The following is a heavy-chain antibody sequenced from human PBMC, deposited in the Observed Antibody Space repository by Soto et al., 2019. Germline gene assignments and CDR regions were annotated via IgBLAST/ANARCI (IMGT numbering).Heavy chain of an antibody. CDR2: ISGDATTT. J-gene: IGHJ4*02. D-gene: IGHD3-10*01. CDR1: GFRFSDHY. Sequence: QVQLVESGGGLVEPGGSLRLSCAASGFRFSDHYMTWIHQAPGKGLEWVSKISGDATTTYYADSVKGRFTVSRDNAKNSVYLQMNSLRAEDTAVYYCASDPYYYASGFWGQGTLVTVSS. V-gene: IGHV3-11*01. CDR3: ASDPYYYASGF.